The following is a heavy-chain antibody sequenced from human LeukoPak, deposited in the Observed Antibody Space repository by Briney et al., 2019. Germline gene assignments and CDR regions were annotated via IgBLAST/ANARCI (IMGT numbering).Heavy chain of an antibody. J-gene: IGHJ6*04. CDR1: GFTFSSYE. CDR3: ARDQGYTFGYGMDV. CDR2: ISSSGSTI. Sequence: GGSLRLSCAASGFTFSSYEMNWVRQAPGKGLEWVSYISSSGSTIYYADSVKGRFTISRDNSKNTLYLQMNSLRAEDTAVYYCARDQGYTFGYGMDVWGKGTTVTVSS. V-gene: IGHV3-48*03. D-gene: IGHD2-2*02.